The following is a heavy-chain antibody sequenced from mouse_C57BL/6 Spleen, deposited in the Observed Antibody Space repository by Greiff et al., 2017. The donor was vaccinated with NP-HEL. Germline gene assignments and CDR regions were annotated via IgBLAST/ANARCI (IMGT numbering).Heavy chain of an antibody. CDR3: ARSTVVGYYFDY. V-gene: IGHV5-4*01. Sequence: EVHLVESGGGLVKPGGSLKLSCAASGFTFSSYAMSWVRQTPEKRLEWVATISDGGSYTYYPDNVKGRFTISRDNAKNNLYLQMSHLKSEDTAMYYCARSTVVGYYFDYWGQGTTLTVSS. CDR1: GFTFSSYA. D-gene: IGHD1-1*01. J-gene: IGHJ2*01. CDR2: ISDGGSYT.